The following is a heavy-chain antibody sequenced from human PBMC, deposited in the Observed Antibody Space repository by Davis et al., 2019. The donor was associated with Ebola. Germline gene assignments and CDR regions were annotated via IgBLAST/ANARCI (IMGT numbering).Heavy chain of an antibody. D-gene: IGHD6-13*01. CDR1: GFTFSSYW. CDR3: ARVGQNIAAGNVGPGFDY. CDR2: IKQDGSEK. J-gene: IGHJ4*02. Sequence: PGGSLRLSCAASGFTFSSYWMSWVRQAPGKGLEWVANIKQDGSEKYYVDSVKGRFTISRDNAKNSLYLQMNSLRAEDTAVYYCARVGQNIAAGNVGPGFDYWGQGTLVTVSS. V-gene: IGHV3-7*01.